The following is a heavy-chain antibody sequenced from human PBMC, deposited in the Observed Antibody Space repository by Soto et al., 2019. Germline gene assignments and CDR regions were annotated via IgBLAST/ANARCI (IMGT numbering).Heavy chain of an antibody. D-gene: IGHD2-2*01. CDR1: GYTFTYYG. V-gene: IGHV1-18*04. CDR2: ISGTNGDT. Sequence: QVQLLQSGAEVKKPGASVKVSCKASGYTFTYYGVSWVRQAPGQGLEWMGWISGTNGDTNYAQKFQGRVTMTTGTSTGTAYMELRSLRSDVTAVYFCARDADMVVVPPAVIPFDYWGQGTLVTVSS. J-gene: IGHJ4*02. CDR3: ARDADMVVVPPAVIPFDY.